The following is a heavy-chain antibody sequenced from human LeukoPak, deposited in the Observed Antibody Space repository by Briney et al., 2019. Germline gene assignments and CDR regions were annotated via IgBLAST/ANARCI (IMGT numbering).Heavy chain of an antibody. CDR2: ITNDGSST. V-gene: IGHV3-74*01. CDR1: GLTFSSHW. CDR3: AKEKAHAHPVDY. J-gene: IGHJ4*02. Sequence: GGSLRLSCAASGLTFSSHWMHWVRQAPGKGLVWVSRITNDGSSTTYADSVKGRFTISRDLSKSTLYLQMDSLTGEDTAVYYCAKEKAHAHPVDYWGQGTLVTVSS.